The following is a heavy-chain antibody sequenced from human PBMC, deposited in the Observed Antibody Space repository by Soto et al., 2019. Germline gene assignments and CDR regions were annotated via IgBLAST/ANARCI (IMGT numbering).Heavy chain of an antibody. CDR1: GFSFNAYY. Sequence: QVQLVESGGGLVKPGGSLRLSCAASGFSFNAYYMTWIRQAPGKGLEWISYITGNSDYTNYADSVKGRFTVSRDNAKNSLYLQMTSLTVEDTAVYYCARPLWTGFQHNYAMDVWGQGTTVSVSS. D-gene: IGHD3-10*01. CDR2: ITGNSDYT. V-gene: IGHV3-11*05. J-gene: IGHJ6*02. CDR3: ARPLWTGFQHNYAMDV.